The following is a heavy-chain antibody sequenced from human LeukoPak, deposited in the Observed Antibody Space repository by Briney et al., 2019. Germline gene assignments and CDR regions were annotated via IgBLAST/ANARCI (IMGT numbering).Heavy chain of an antibody. D-gene: IGHD5-18*01. CDR2: INHSGST. CDR3: ARDHSYGYVDY. Sequence: SXXLSLTCAVYGGSFSGYYWSWVRQPPGKGLEWIGEINHSGSTNYNPSLKSRVTISVDMSKNQFSLMLNSVTAADTAVYYCARDHSYGYVDYWGQGTLVTVSS. V-gene: IGHV4-34*01. J-gene: IGHJ4*02. CDR1: GGSFSGYY.